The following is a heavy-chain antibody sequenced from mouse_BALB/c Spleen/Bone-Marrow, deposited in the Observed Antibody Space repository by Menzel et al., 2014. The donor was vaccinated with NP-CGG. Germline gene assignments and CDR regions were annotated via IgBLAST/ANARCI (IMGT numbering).Heavy chain of an antibody. D-gene: IGHD2-4*01. Sequence: QVQLKESGAELAKPGASVKMSCKASGYTFTSYWMHWVKQRPGQGLEWIGYINPSTGYTEYNQKFKDKATLTAVKSSTTDYMQLRSLTSEDSAVYYCARDDYDAIAYWGQGTLVTVSA. J-gene: IGHJ3*01. CDR3: ARDDYDAIAY. CDR2: INPSTGYT. CDR1: GYTFTSYW. V-gene: IGHV1-7*01.